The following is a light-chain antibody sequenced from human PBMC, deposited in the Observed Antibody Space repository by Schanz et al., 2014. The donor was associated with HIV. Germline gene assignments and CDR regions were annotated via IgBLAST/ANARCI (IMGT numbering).Light chain of an antibody. V-gene: IGKV3-20*01. CDR2: GAS. CDR3: QQYGSPPWT. J-gene: IGKJ1*01. CDR1: QSVSASY. Sequence: EIVLTQSPGTQSLSPGERATLSCRASQSVSASYLAWYQQKPGQAPRLVIFGASNRATGIPDRFSGSDSGTDFTLTISRVEPEDYAVYYCQQYGSPPWTFGQGTKVEV.